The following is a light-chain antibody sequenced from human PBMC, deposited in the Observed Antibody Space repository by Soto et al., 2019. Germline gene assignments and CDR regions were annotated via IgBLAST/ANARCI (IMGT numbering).Light chain of an antibody. CDR2: DVT. J-gene: IGLJ3*02. CDR3: CSYAGTYTWV. Sequence: QSALTQPHSVSGSPGQSVTISCSGTSNDVGDYNYVSWYQHHPGKAPKLMIYDVTKRPSGVPDRFSGSKSGNTASLTISGLQAEDEADYYCCSYAGTYTWVFGGGTKLTVL. CDR1: SNDVGDYNY. V-gene: IGLV2-11*01.